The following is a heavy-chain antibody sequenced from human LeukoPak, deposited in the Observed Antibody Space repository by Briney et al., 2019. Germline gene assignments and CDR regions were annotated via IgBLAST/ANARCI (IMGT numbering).Heavy chain of an antibody. CDR3: ARIRRRQAFDI. Sequence: SETLSLTCAVYGGSFSGYYWSWIRQPPGKGLEWIGEINHSGSTNYNPSLKSRVTISVDTSKNQFSVKLSSVTAADTAVYYCARIRRRQAFDIWGQGTMVTVSS. CDR2: INHSGST. CDR1: GGSFSGYY. J-gene: IGHJ3*02. V-gene: IGHV4-34*01.